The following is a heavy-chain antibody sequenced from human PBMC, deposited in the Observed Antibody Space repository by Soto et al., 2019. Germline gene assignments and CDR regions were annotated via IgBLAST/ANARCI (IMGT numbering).Heavy chain of an antibody. Sequence: QVQLVQSGAEVKKPGASVKVSCKASGYTFTSYGISWVRQAPGQGREWMGWISVYNCNTKYAQKIQGRVTMTTDTSTSTAYMELGSLRSDDTAVYYCARDRPAIAVAGLFDYWGQGTLVTVSS. J-gene: IGHJ4*02. CDR1: GYTFTSYG. CDR3: ARDRPAIAVAGLFDY. D-gene: IGHD6-19*01. V-gene: IGHV1-18*01. CDR2: ISVYNCNT.